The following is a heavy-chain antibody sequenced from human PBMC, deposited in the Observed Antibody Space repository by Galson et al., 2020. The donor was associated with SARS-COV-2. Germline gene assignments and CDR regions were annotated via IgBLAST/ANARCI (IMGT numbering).Heavy chain of an antibody. CDR3: ATTTAITISDWFDP. CDR1: GYTLTELS. CDR2: FDPEDGET. J-gene: IGHJ5*02. D-gene: IGHD3-9*01. V-gene: IGHV1-24*01. Sequence: ASVKVSCKVPGYTLTELSMHWVRQAPGKGLEWMGGFDPEDGETIYAPKLQGRVTMTEDTSTDTAYMELSSLRSEDTAVYYCATTTAITISDWFDPWGQGTLVTVSS.